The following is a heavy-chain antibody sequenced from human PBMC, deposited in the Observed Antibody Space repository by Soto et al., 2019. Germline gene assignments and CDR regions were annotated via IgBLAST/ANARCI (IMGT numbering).Heavy chain of an antibody. V-gene: IGHV5-10-1*01. CDR1: GYSFTSYW. D-gene: IGHD6-13*01. Sequence: PGESLKISCKGSGYSFTSYWISWVRQMPGKGLEWMGRIDPSDSYTNYSPSFQGHVTISADKSISTAYLQWSSLKASDTAMYYCARHGGVLIAAADYGMDVWGQGTTVTVYS. CDR2: IDPSDSYT. CDR3: ARHGGVLIAAADYGMDV. J-gene: IGHJ6*02.